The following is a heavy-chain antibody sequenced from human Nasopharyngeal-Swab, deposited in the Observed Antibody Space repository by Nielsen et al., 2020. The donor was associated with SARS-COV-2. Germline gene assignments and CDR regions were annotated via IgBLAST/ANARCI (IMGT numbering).Heavy chain of an antibody. CDR3: AIRSGTYQYYFDC. CDR2: ISTSGGST. J-gene: IGHJ4*02. D-gene: IGHD1-26*01. V-gene: IGHV3-23*01. Sequence: WIRQPPGKGLEWVSTISTSGGSTYYADSVKGRLTISRDNSRNTLYLQMNSLRAEDTAVYYCAIRSGTYQYYFDCWGQGTLVTVSS.